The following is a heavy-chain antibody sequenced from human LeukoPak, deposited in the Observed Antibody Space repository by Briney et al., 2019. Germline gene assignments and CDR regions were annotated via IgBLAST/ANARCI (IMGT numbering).Heavy chain of an antibody. V-gene: IGHV4-34*01. CDR1: GGSFSGYY. D-gene: IGHD3-10*01. J-gene: IGHJ5*02. CDR2: INHSGST. CDR3: ARGRRGRMVRGGVWFDP. Sequence: PSETLSLTCAVYGGSFSGYYWSWIRQPPGKGLEWIGEINHSGSTNYNPSLKSRVTISVDTSKNQFSLKLSSVTAADTAVYYCARGRRGRMVRGGVWFDPWGQGTLVTVSS.